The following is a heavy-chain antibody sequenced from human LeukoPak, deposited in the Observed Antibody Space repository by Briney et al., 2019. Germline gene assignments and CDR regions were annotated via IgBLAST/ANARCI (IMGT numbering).Heavy chain of an antibody. CDR3: ARGKLYDSSGYYYGNDAFDI. V-gene: IGHV1-8*01. CDR1: GYTFTSYD. CDR2: MNPNSGNT. Sequence: ASVKVSCKASGYTFTSYDINWVRQATGQGLEWMGWMNPNSGNTGYAQKFQGRVTMTRNTSISTAYMELSSLRSEDTAVYYCARGKLYDSSGYYYGNDAFDIWGQGTMVTVSS. D-gene: IGHD3-22*01. J-gene: IGHJ3*02.